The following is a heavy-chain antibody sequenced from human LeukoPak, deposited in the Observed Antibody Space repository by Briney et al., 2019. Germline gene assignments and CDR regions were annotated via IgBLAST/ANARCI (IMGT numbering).Heavy chain of an antibody. D-gene: IGHD6-19*01. CDR3: ARGSGWPSYFDY. V-gene: IGHV4-39*07. CDR2: IYYSGST. Sequence: SETLSLTCTVSGGSISSSSYYWGWIRQPPGKGLEWTGSIYYSGSTNYNPSLKSRVTISVDTSKNQFSLRLSSVTAADTAVYYCARGSGWPSYFDYWGQGTLVTVSS. CDR1: GGSISSSSYY. J-gene: IGHJ4*02.